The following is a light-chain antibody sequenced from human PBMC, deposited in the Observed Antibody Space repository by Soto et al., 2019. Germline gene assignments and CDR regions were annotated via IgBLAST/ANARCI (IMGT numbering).Light chain of an antibody. CDR1: QSISSNY. CDR3: QQYGSSRWT. V-gene: IGKV3-20*01. Sequence: NVWTQYPGTLTLSTGARATLSCSASQSISSNYLAWYQQKPGQAPRLLVYGASSRATGIPDRFSGSGSGTDFTLTISRLEPEDVVVYYCQQYGSSRWTFGQGTKVDIK. J-gene: IGKJ1*01. CDR2: GAS.